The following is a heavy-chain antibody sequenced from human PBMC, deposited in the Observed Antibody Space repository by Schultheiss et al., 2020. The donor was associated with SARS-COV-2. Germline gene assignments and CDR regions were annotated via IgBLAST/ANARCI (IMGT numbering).Heavy chain of an antibody. CDR2: FDPEDGET. V-gene: IGHV1-24*01. CDR3: ARVLGGATVVTLAFDY. Sequence: GESLKISCKVSGYTLTELSMHWVRQAPGKGLEWMGGFDPEDGETIYAQKFQGRVTMTEDTSTDTAYMELSSLRSEDTAVYYCARVLGGATVVTLAFDYWGQGTLVTVSS. J-gene: IGHJ4*02. D-gene: IGHD4-23*01. CDR1: GYTLTELS.